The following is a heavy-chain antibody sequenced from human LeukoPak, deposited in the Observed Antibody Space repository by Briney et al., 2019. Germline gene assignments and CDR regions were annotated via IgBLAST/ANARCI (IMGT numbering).Heavy chain of an antibody. J-gene: IGHJ6*03. CDR1: GYTFTSYG. D-gene: IGHD3-10*01. V-gene: IGHV1-69*04. CDR3: ARERRGVLLWFGKPYYMDV. Sequence: ASVKVSCKASGYTFTSYGISWVRQAPGQGLEWMGRIIPILGIANYAQKFQGRVTITADKSTSTAYMELSSLRSEDTAVYYCARERRGVLLWFGKPYYMDVWGKGTTVTVSS. CDR2: IIPILGIA.